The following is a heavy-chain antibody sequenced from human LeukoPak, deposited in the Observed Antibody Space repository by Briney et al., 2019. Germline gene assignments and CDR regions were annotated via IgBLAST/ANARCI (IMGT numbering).Heavy chain of an antibody. D-gene: IGHD7-27*01. V-gene: IGHV4-59*01. J-gene: IGHJ4*02. CDR2: IYYSGST. CDR3: ARDHWGSLDH. CDR1: GGSISSYY. Sequence: SETLSLTCTVSGGSISSYYWSWIRQPPGKGLEWIGYIYYSGSTYYNPSLKSRVTISVDSSKNQFSLKLSSVTAADTAIYYCARDHWGSLDHWGQGALVTVSS.